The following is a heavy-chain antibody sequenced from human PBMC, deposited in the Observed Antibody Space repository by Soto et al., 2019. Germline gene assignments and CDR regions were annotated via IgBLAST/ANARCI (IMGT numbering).Heavy chain of an antibody. V-gene: IGHV2-5*02. CDR2: IYWDDDK. J-gene: IGHJ4*02. Sequence: SGPTLVNPTQTLTLTCTFTEFSLSTSEVGVVWVRQPPGKALEWLALIYWDDDKRYSPSLKSRVTITKDASKKQVVLTLANVDATDTATYFCAKRGVTSSALGYWGQGIQVTVSS. CDR3: AKRGVTSSALGY. D-gene: IGHD2-2*01. CDR1: EFSLSTSEVG.